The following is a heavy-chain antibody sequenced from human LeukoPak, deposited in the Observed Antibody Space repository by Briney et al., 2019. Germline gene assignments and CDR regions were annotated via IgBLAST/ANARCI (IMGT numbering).Heavy chain of an antibody. CDR3: ARVGFGSGWYTVDAFDI. V-gene: IGHV4-59*01. Sequence: PSETLSLTCTVSGGSISSYNWSWIRQPPGKGLEWIGYIYYSGSTNYNPSLKSRVTISVDTSKNQFSLKLSSVTAADTAVYYCARVGFGSGWYTVDAFDIWGQGTMVTVSS. CDR2: IYYSGST. CDR1: GGSISSYN. J-gene: IGHJ3*02. D-gene: IGHD6-19*01.